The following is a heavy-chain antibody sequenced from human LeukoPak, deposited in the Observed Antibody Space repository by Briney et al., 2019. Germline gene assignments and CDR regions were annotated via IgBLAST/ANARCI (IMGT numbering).Heavy chain of an antibody. V-gene: IGHV4-34*01. D-gene: IGHD2-15*01. CDR2: INNSRRT. J-gene: IGHJ4*02. CDR1: GGSPSGYY. CDR3: AREVASAGPGQDY. Sequence: QTLSLTRALYGGSPSGYYWRCIRDPPRKGLEWSGEINNSRRTNTNPSLTGRVTISVDTSKNPCSLKLISVSAADTAVYYCAREVASAGPGQDYWGQGTLVTVSS.